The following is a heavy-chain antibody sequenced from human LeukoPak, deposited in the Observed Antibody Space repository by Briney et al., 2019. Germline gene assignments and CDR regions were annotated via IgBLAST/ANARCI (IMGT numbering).Heavy chain of an antibody. CDR3: ARTRGYSGYVDAFDI. D-gene: IGHD5-12*01. CDR1: GGSITNNNYY. J-gene: IGHJ3*02. Sequence: SETLSLTCTVSGGSITNNNYYWDWIRQPPGKGLEWIGDLYYSGSTHYNPSLKSRVTISADTSKNQFSLKLSSVTAADTAVYYCARTRGYSGYVDAFDIWGQGTMVTVFS. V-gene: IGHV4-39*01. CDR2: LYYSGST.